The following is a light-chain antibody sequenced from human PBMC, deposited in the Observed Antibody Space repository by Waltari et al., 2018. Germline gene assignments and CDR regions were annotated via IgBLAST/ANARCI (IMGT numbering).Light chain of an antibody. CDR3: SSYTSSSLYV. CDR1: SSDVGGYNY. V-gene: IGLV2-14*03. CDR2: DVS. J-gene: IGLJ1*01. Sequence: QSALTQPASVSGSPGQSITISCTGTSSDVGGYNYVSWYQQHPGKAPKLMIYDVSNRASGVSYRFSGSKSGNTASLTISGLQAEDEADYYCSSYTSSSLYVFGTGTKVTVL.